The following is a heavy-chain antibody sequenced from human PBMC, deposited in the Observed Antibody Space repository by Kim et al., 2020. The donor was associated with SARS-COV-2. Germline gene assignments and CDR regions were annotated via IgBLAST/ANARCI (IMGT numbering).Heavy chain of an antibody. CDR1: GFTFSTYG. D-gene: IGHD1-26*01. CDR2: ISYDGNNK. Sequence: GGSLRLSCAASGFTFSTYGMHWVRQTPVKGLEWVAIISYDGNNKYYADSVKGRFTISRDNSKNTLYLQMNNLRTEDTAVYYCAKDRGRYTYIFDYWGQGT. CDR3: AKDRGRYTYIFDY. J-gene: IGHJ4*02. V-gene: IGHV3-30*18.